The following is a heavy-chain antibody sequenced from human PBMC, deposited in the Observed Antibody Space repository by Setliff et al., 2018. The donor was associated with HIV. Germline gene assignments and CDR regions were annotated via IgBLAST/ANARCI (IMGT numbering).Heavy chain of an antibody. D-gene: IGHD6-19*01. V-gene: IGHV1-46*01. Sequence: ASVKVSCKASGYAFTGYYIHWVRQAPGQGLEWMGIINPSGGGPTYAQTFQDSFTMSSDTSTSTVYMELSSLSAEDTAVYYCAREALHAGGWRAALDIWGQGTMVTVSS. J-gene: IGHJ3*02. CDR3: AREALHAGGWRAALDI. CDR1: GYAFTGYY. CDR2: INPSGGGP.